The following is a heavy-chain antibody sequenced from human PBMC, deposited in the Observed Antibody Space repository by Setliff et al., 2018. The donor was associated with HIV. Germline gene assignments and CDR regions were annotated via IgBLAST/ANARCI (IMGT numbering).Heavy chain of an antibody. CDR1: GFTVSSNY. CDR2: IYSGGST. D-gene: IGHD5-18*01. Sequence: PGGSLRLSCAASGFTVSSNYMSWVRQAPGKGLEWVSVIYSGGSTYYADSVKGRFTISRVNSKNTLYLQMNSLRAEDTAVYYCTALKGYSYGFYYHYYYYMDVWGKGTTVTVSS. V-gene: IGHV3-53*01. J-gene: IGHJ6*03. CDR3: TALKGYSYGFYYHYYYYMDV.